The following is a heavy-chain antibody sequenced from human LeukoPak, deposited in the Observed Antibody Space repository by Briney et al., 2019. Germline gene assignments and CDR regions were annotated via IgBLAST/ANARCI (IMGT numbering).Heavy chain of an antibody. CDR3: ASSKVRGVIRALDY. D-gene: IGHD3-10*01. V-gene: IGHV4-59*01. J-gene: IGHJ4*02. CDR1: GGSISSYY. Sequence: SETLSLTCTVSGGSISSYYWSWIRQPPGKGLEWIGYIYYSGSTNYNPSLKSRVTMSVDTSKNQFSLKLSSVTAADTAVYYCASSKVRGVIRALDYWGQGTLVTVSS. CDR2: IYYSGST.